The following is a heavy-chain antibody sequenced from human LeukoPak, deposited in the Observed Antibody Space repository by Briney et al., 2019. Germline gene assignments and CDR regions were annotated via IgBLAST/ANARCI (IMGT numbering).Heavy chain of an antibody. CDR3: ARGRRIAARGYDY. Sequence: SQTLSLTCAVYGGSFSGYYWSWIRQPPGKGLEWIGEISHSGSTNYNPSLKSRVTISVDTSKNQFSLKLSSVTAADTAVYYCARGRRIAARGYDYWGQGTLVTVSS. J-gene: IGHJ4*02. V-gene: IGHV4-34*01. CDR1: GGSFSGYY. D-gene: IGHD6-6*01. CDR2: ISHSGST.